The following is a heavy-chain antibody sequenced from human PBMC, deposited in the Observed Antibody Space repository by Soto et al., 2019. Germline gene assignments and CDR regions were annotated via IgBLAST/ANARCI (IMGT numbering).Heavy chain of an antibody. Sequence: QVQLVQSGAEVKKPGSSVKVSCKASGGTFSSYTISWVRQAPGQGLEWMGRIIPILGIANYAQKFQGRVTITADKSTSTAXXEXSXQRSEDTAVYYCARAVYYYDSSGYFRGGYYYYGMDVWGQGTTVTVSS. D-gene: IGHD3-22*01. CDR1: GGTFSSYT. CDR2: IIPILGIA. V-gene: IGHV1-69*02. J-gene: IGHJ6*02. CDR3: ARAVYYYDSSGYFRGGYYYYGMDV.